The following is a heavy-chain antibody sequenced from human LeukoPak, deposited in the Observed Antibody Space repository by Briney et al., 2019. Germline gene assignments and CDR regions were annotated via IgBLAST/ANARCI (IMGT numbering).Heavy chain of an antibody. CDR2: IYTSGST. D-gene: IGHD3-10*01. J-gene: IGHJ5*02. V-gene: IGHV4-4*07. CDR3: AREYGSGSEFDP. CDR1: GGSISSYY. Sequence: PSETLSLTCTVSGGSISSYYWSWIRQPPGKGLEWIGRIYTSGSTNYNPSLKSRVTMSVDTSKNQFSLNLTSVTAADTAVYYCAREYGSGSEFDPWGQGTLVTVSS.